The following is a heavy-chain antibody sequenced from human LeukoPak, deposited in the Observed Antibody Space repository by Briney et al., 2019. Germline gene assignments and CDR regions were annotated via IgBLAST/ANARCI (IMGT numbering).Heavy chain of an antibody. Sequence: PSETLSLTCTVSGGSISSYYWSWIRQPAGKGLEWIGRIYTSGSTNYNPSLKSRVTMSVDTSKNQFSLKLSSVTAAGTAVYYCARDVSRVVVGSFDPWGQGTLVTVSS. V-gene: IGHV4-4*07. CDR2: IYTSGST. CDR1: GGSISSYY. D-gene: IGHD2-2*01. CDR3: ARDVSRVVVGSFDP. J-gene: IGHJ5*02.